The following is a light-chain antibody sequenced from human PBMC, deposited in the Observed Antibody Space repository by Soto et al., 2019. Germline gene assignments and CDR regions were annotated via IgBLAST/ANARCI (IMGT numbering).Light chain of an antibody. V-gene: IGLV2-14*01. CDR2: GVS. CDR3: ASWDDSLNGHV. J-gene: IGLJ1*01. Sequence: QSVLTQPASVSGSPGQSITISCTGTSSDIGGHNDVSWYQQHPGKAPKLLIYGVSNRPSGVPDRFSASKSGTSASLAISGLQSEDEADYYCASWDDSLNGHVFGTGTKLTVL. CDR1: SSDIGGHND.